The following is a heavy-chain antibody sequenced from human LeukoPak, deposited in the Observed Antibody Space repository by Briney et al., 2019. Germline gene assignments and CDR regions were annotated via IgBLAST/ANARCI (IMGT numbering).Heavy chain of an antibody. CDR3: ARVSYDSRGYDY. Sequence: ASVKVSCKASGGTFSSYGISWVRQAPGQGLEWMGGIIPIFGTPDYAQKFQDRVTITADEDTSTAYMEVNSLTSDDMAIYYCARVSYDSRGYDYWGQGTLVTVSS. CDR2: IIPIFGTP. CDR1: GGTFSSYG. D-gene: IGHD3-22*01. V-gene: IGHV1-69*01. J-gene: IGHJ4*02.